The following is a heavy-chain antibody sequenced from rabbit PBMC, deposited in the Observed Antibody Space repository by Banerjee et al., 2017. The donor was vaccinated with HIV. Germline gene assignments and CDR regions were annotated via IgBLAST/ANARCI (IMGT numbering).Heavy chain of an antibody. D-gene: IGHD1-1*01. CDR3: ARAEYTGGNSYFKL. CDR2: IDTDSYGT. J-gene: IGHJ4*01. Sequence: QSLEESGGDLVKPGASLTLTCTASGFSFSSSYYIWWVRQAPGKGLEWIACIDTDSYGTWYASWVNGRCTISKTSSTTVTLQMTSLTDADTATYFCARAEYTGGNSYFKLWGPGTLVTVS. CDR1: GFSFSSSYY. V-gene: IGHV1S40*01.